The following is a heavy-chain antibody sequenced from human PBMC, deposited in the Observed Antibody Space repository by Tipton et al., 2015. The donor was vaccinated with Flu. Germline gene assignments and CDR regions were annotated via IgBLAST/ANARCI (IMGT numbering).Heavy chain of an antibody. D-gene: IGHD3-10*01. CDR1: GGSVNSAGYF. CDR3: ARSTRGSEWFDP. V-gene: IGHV4-31*03. CDR2: IFYSGGN. Sequence: TLSLTCTVSGGSVNSAGYFWSWIRQHPGKGLEWIGYIFYSGGNYYNPSLNSRVTISVDTSKNQFSLTLTSVTAADTAVYYCARSTRGSEWFDPWGQGTLVTVSS. J-gene: IGHJ5*02.